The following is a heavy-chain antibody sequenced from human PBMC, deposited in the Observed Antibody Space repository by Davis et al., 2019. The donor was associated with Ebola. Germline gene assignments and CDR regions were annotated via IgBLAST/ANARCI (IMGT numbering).Heavy chain of an antibody. Sequence: AASVQVSCKASGYTFTSYDINWVRQAPGQGLEWMGWISAYNGNTNYAQKLQGRVTMTTDTSTSTAYMELRSLRSDDTAVYYCARDLITTPLDVWGQGTTVTVSS. CDR1: GYTFTSYD. V-gene: IGHV1-18*01. J-gene: IGHJ6*02. CDR3: ARDLITTPLDV. D-gene: IGHD1-14*01. CDR2: ISAYNGNT.